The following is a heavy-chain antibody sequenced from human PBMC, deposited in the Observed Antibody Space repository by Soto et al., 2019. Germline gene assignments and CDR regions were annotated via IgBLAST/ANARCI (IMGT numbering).Heavy chain of an antibody. J-gene: IGHJ3*01. Sequence: GGSLRLSCAVSGFTFRNYGMNWVRQAPGKGLEWVSYIGIGSSTKYYAYFVKGRFTISRDNAKNSLYLQMNSLRAEDTAVYYCARDQLYYNDISGRPLNAFDVWGQGTMVTVSS. CDR2: IGIGSSTK. D-gene: IGHD3-22*01. CDR3: ARDQLYYNDISGRPLNAFDV. V-gene: IGHV3-48*01. CDR1: GFTFRNYG.